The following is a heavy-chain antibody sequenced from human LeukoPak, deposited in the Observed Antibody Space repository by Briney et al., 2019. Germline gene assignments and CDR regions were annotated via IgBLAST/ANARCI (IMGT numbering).Heavy chain of an antibody. CDR3: ARASGYDYVWGSYRYLPYYFDY. J-gene: IGHJ4*02. CDR1: GYTFTSYY. D-gene: IGHD3-16*02. Sequence: ASVKVSCKASGYTFTSYYMHWVRQAPGQGLEWMGIINPSGGSTSYAQKFQGRVTMTRDMSTSTVYMELSSLRSEDTAVYYCARASGYDYVWGSYRYLPYYFDYWGQGTLVTVSS. CDR2: INPSGGST. V-gene: IGHV1-46*01.